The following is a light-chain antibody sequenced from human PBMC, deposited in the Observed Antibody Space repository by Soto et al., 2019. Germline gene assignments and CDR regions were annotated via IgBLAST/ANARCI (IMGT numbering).Light chain of an antibody. CDR2: AAS. J-gene: IGKJ3*01. CDR3: QQSYTTSFT. Sequence: DIPLTQSPSSLSASVGDRVTITCRASQSISSYLNWYRQKPGKAPELLLYAASSMQSGVPSVFSASGSGTDFTLTISSLQTHEFASYYSQQSYTTSFTFGPGTKVDI. CDR1: QSISSY. V-gene: IGKV1-39*01.